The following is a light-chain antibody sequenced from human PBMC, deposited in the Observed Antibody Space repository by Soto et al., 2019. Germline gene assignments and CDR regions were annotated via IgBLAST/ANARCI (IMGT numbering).Light chain of an antibody. Sequence: ETVMTQSPATLSVSPGERATLSCRASQSVSSNLACYQQKPGQAPRLLMYGASTRATGIPARFSGSGSGTEFTLTISSLQSEDFAIYFCQQYNLWPTWTFGQGTKVEIK. J-gene: IGKJ1*01. CDR1: QSVSSN. CDR3: QQYNLWPTWT. CDR2: GAS. V-gene: IGKV3-15*01.